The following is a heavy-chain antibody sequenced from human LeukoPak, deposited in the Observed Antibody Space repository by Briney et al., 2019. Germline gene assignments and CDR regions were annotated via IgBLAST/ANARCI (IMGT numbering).Heavy chain of an antibody. J-gene: IGHJ6*04. D-gene: IGHD2-2*01. CDR1: GGSFSGYY. Sequence: SETLSLTCAVYGGSFSGYYWSWIRQPPGKGLEWIGEINHSGSTNYNPPLKSRVTISVDTSKNQFSLKLSSVTAADTAVYYCARAPYCSSTSCYGPTDVWGKGTTVTVSS. V-gene: IGHV4-34*01. CDR2: INHSGST. CDR3: ARAPYCSSTSCYGPTDV.